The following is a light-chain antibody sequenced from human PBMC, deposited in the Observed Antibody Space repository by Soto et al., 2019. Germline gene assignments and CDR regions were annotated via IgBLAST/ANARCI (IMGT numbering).Light chain of an antibody. CDR3: SSYTSSNTLYV. CDR1: SSDVGAYNY. J-gene: IGLJ1*01. V-gene: IGLV2-14*01. Sequence: QSALTQPASVSGSPGQSITISCTGTSSDVGAYNYVSWYQQHPGKAPKLMIYEVGYRPSGVSHRFSGSKSGNTASLTISGLQAEDEADYYCSSYTSSNTLYVFGSGTKLTVL. CDR2: EVG.